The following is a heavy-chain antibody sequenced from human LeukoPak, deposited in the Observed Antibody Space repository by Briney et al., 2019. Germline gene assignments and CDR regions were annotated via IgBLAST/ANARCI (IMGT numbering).Heavy chain of an antibody. CDR3: ARIKEVIPIFGSKRGSWYFDL. D-gene: IGHD3-3*01. CDR1: GFTFSSYG. V-gene: IGHV3-30*03. CDR2: ISYDGSNK. Sequence: GRSLRLSCAASGFTFSSYGMHWVRQAPGKGLEWVAVISYDGSNKYYADSVKGRFTISRDNSKNTLYLQMNSLRAEDTAVYYCARIKEVIPIFGSKRGSWYFDLWGRGTLVTVSS. J-gene: IGHJ2*01.